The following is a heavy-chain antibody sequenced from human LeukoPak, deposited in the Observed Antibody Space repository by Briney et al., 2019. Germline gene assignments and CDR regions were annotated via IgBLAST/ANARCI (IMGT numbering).Heavy chain of an antibody. V-gene: IGHV4-39*07. CDR2: IYYSGST. Sequence: SETLSLTCTVSGGSISSSSYYWGWIRQPPGKGLEWIGSIYYSGSTYYNPSLKSRVTISVDTSKNQFSLKLSSVTAADTAVYYCARGSGSWNWFDPWGQGTLVTVSS. D-gene: IGHD1-26*01. CDR1: GGSISSSSYY. J-gene: IGHJ5*02. CDR3: ARGSGSWNWFDP.